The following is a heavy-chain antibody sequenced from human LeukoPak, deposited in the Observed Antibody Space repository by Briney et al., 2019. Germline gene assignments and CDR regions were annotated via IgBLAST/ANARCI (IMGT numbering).Heavy chain of an antibody. CDR1: GGSISSGSYY. J-gene: IGHJ6*03. Sequence: SQTLSLTCTVSGGSISSGSYYWSWIRQPAGKGLEWIGRIYTSGSTNYNPSLKSRVTISVDTSKNQFSLKLSSVTAADTAVYYCARYSHCSSTSCYNHYYYYYMDVWGKGTTVTVSS. V-gene: IGHV4-61*02. D-gene: IGHD2-2*02. CDR2: IYTSGST. CDR3: ARYSHCSSTSCYNHYYYYYMDV.